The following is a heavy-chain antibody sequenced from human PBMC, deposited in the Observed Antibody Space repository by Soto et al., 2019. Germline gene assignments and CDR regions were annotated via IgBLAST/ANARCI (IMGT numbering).Heavy chain of an antibody. CDR1: GYRFSTYW. V-gene: IGHV5-51*01. J-gene: IGHJ4*02. D-gene: IGHD1-26*01. Sequence: GESLKISRKASGYRFSTYWIGWVRQRPGKGPEWMAIIYPGDSDTRENPSFQGQVTISADKSSNTVHLQWRSLKASDTAIYYCARLGGIVDTGTWIQWGQGTPVTVSS. CDR2: IYPGDSDT. CDR3: ARLGGIVDTGTWIQ.